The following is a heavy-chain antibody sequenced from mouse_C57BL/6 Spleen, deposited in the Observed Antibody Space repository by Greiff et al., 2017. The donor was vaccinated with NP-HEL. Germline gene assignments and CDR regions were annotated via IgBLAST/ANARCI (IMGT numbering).Heavy chain of an antibody. D-gene: IGHD1-1*01. V-gene: IGHV1-82*01. CDR2: IYPGDGDT. CDR1: GYAFSSSW. Sequence: VKVVESGPELVKPGASVKISCKASGYAFSSSWMNWVKQRPGKGLEWIGRIYPGDGDTNYNGKFKGKATLTADKSSSTAYMQLSSLKSEDSAVYFCARRTTVGYYFDYWGQGTTLTVSS. CDR3: ARRTTVGYYFDY. J-gene: IGHJ2*01.